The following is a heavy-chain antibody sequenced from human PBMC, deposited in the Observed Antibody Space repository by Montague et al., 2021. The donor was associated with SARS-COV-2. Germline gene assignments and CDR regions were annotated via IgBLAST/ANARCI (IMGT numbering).Heavy chain of an antibody. V-gene: IGHV4-59*01. CDR1: GGSTSSYY. Sequence: SETLSLTCSVSGGSTSSYYWTWMRQSPGKGLQWIGYIFYTGSTKYNPSLKSRVSMSLHTSKNHFSLRLSAVTAADTAGYCCARAQNICFIANCVNYFDLWGLGALVTVSS. D-gene: IGHD1-1*01. J-gene: IGHJ4*02. CDR2: IFYTGST. CDR3: ARAQNICFIANCVNYFDL.